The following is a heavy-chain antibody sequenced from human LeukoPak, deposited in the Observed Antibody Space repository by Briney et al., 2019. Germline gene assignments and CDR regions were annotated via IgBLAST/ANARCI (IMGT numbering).Heavy chain of an antibody. Sequence: GGSLRLSCAASGFTFSSYAMHWVRQAPGKGLEWVANIKDDGSDKYYVDSVKGRFSISKDNAKNSLYLQMNSLRVEDTAVYYCVPLNWNPPGDFDRWGQGTLVTVSS. CDR3: VPLNWNPPGDFDR. D-gene: IGHD1-20*01. J-gene: IGHJ4*02. V-gene: IGHV3-7*01. CDR2: IKDDGSDK. CDR1: GFTFSSYA.